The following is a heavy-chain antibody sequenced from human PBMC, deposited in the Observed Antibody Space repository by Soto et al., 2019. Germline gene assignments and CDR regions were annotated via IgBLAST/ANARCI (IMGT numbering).Heavy chain of an antibody. D-gene: IGHD6-13*01. CDR2: INNSGST. J-gene: IGHJ6*02. Sequence: SETLSLTCAVYGGSFSGYYWSWIRQPPGKGLEWIGEINNSGSTNYNPSLKSRVTISVDTSKNQFSLKLSSVTAADTAVYYCARDDSSSWRYYYYYGMDVWGQGTTVTVSS. V-gene: IGHV4-34*01. CDR3: ARDDSSSWRYYYYYGMDV. CDR1: GGSFSGYY.